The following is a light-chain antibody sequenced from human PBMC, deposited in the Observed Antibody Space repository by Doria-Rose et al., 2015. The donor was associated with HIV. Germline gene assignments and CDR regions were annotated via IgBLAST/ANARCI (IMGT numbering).Light chain of an antibody. CDR1: QSLLYTSKNY. Sequence: TQSPESLGMSLGERATLNCKSNQSLLYTSKNYLAWYQQKPGQPPKLLIYWASTRQSGVPARFSGSGSGTDSTLTISSLEAEDVAVYYCQQYYDTPSLGPGTTVDIK. CDR2: WAS. CDR3: QQYYDTPS. V-gene: IGKV4-1*01. J-gene: IGKJ3*01.